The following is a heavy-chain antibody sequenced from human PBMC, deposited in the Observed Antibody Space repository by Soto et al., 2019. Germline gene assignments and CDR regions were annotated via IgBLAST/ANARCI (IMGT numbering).Heavy chain of an antibody. CDR2: ISYDGSNK. Sequence: RLSCVDSGFTFSSYAMHWVRQAPGKGLEWVAVISYDGSNKFYADSVKGRFTISRDNSKNTLYLHMNSLNTEDTAVYYCAKDVTVDIVNTPGYWGQGTLVTVSS. D-gene: IGHD5-12*01. CDR1: GFTFSSYA. CDR3: AKDVTVDIVNTPGY. J-gene: IGHJ4*02. V-gene: IGHV3-30*18.